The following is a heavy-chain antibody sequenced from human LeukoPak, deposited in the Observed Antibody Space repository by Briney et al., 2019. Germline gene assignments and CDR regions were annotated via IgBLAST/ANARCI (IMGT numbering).Heavy chain of an antibody. J-gene: IGHJ3*02. V-gene: IGHV3-23*01. Sequence: GGSLRLSCAASGFTFSSYATSWVRQAPGKGLEWVSAISGSGGSTYYADSVKGRFTISRDNSKNTQYLQMNSLRAEDTAVYYCAKIEGGVVVIPDAFDIWGQGTMVTVSS. D-gene: IGHD3-22*01. CDR2: ISGSGGST. CDR1: GFTFSSYA. CDR3: AKIEGGVVVIPDAFDI.